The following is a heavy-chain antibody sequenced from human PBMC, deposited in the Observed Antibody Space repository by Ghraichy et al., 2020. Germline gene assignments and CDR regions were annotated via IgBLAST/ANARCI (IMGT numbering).Heavy chain of an antibody. V-gene: IGHV1-69*04. CDR3: ARQYCSSTSCYFKYYGMDV. Sequence: SVKVSCKASGGTFSSYAISWVRQAPGQGLEWMGRIIPILGIANYAQKFQGRVTITADKSTSTAYMELSSLRSEDTAVYYCARQYCSSTSCYFKYYGMDVWGQGTTVTVSS. CDR2: IIPILGIA. CDR1: GGTFSSYA. J-gene: IGHJ6*02. D-gene: IGHD2-2*01.